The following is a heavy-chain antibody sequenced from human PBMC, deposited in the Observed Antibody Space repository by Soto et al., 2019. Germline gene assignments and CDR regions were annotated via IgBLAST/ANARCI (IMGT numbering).Heavy chain of an antibody. Sequence: ASVKVFCKASGYSFTDYHIHWVRQAPGQGLEWLGRINPKSGGTSTAQKFQGWVTMTRDRSISTVYMELTRLRSDDTAVYFCARGHSTDCSNGVCSFFYNHEMDVWGQGTPVTVSS. D-gene: IGHD2-8*01. J-gene: IGHJ6*02. CDR3: ARGHSTDCSNGVCSFFYNHEMDV. V-gene: IGHV1-2*04. CDR1: GYSFTDYH. CDR2: INPKSGGT.